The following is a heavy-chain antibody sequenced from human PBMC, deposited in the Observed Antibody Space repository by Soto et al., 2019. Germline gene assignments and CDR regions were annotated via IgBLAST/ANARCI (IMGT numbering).Heavy chain of an antibody. J-gene: IGHJ6*02. CDR2: INHSGST. V-gene: IGHV4-34*01. Sequence: TCAVYGGSFSGYYWSWIRDPPGKGQEWIGEINHSGSTNYNPSLKSRVTISVDTSNNQFSLKPSSVTAADTAVYYCARGRGWSGYYYYYGMDVWGQGLTVT. CDR3: ARGRGWSGYYYYYGMDV. D-gene: IGHD3-10*02. CDR1: GGSFSGYY.